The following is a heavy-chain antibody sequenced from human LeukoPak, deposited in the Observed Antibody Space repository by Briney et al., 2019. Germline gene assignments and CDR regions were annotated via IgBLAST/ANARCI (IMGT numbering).Heavy chain of an antibody. V-gene: IGHV6-1*01. J-gene: IGHJ3*02. CDR3: ARDHLLWFGEFPPDGAFDI. Sequence: SQTLSLTCAISGDSVSSNSAAWNWIRQSPSRGLEWLGRTYYRSKWYNDYAVSVKSRITINPDTSKNQFSLQLNSVTPEDTAVYYCARDHLLWFGEFPPDGAFDIWGQGTMVTVSS. D-gene: IGHD3-10*01. CDR1: GDSVSSNSAA. CDR2: TYYRSKWYN.